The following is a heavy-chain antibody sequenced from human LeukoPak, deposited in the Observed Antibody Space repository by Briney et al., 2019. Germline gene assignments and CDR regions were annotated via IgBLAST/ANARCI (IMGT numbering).Heavy chain of an antibody. CDR3: AKDQRITIFGVEDYYYMDV. J-gene: IGHJ6*03. D-gene: IGHD3-3*01. CDR1: GFTFSSYG. CDR2: ISYDGSNK. Sequence: GGSLRLSCAASGFTFSSYGMHWVRQAPGKGLEWVAVISYDGSNKYYADSVKGRFTISRDNSKNTLYLQMNSLRAEDTAVYYCAKDQRITIFGVEDYYYMDVWGKGTTVTVSS. V-gene: IGHV3-30*18.